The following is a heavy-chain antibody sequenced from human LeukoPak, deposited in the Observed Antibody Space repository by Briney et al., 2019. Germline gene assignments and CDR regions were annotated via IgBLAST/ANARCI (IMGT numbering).Heavy chain of an antibody. CDR1: GGSLSGYF. Sequence: SETLSLTCAVYGGSLSGYFWSWIRQPPGKGLEWIGEISDSGSINFNPSLKSRVTISVDTAKNQFSLKLSSVTAADTAVYYCARAFRVWSHRLDYWGQGTLVTVSS. V-gene: IGHV4-34*01. D-gene: IGHD3-16*01. CDR3: ARAFRVWSHRLDY. CDR2: ISDSGSI. J-gene: IGHJ4*02.